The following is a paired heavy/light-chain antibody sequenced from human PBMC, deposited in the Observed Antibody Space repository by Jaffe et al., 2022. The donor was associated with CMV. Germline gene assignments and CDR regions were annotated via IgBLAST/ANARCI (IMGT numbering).Heavy chain of an antibody. J-gene: IGHJ6*03. D-gene: IGHD3-3*01. CDR3: ARDHRFLEWLLPPDYYYYMDV. Sequence: QVQLQQWGAGLLKPSETLSLTCAVYGGSFSGYYWSWIRQPPGKGLEWIGEINHSGSTNYNPSLKSRVTISVDTSKNQFSLKLSSVTAADTAVYYCARDHRFLEWLLPPDYYYYMDVWGKGTTVTVSS. CDR2: INHSGST. V-gene: IGHV4-34*01. CDR1: GGSFSGYY.
Light chain of an antibody. V-gene: IGLV6-57*04. CDR3: QSYDSSNVV. CDR1: SGSIASNY. Sequence: NFMLTQPHSVSESPGKTVTISCTRSSGSIASNYVQWYQQRPGSAPTTVIYEDNQRPSGVPDRFSGSIDSSSNSASLTISGLKTEDEADYYCQSYDSSNVVFGGGTKLTVL. CDR2: EDN. J-gene: IGLJ2*01.